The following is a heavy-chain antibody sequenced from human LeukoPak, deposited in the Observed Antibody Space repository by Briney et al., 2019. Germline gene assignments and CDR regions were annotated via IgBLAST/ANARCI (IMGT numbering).Heavy chain of an antibody. CDR2: IIPIFGTA. V-gene: IGHV1-69*05. D-gene: IGHD5-24*01. J-gene: IGHJ5*02. CDR3: ASQSEMATIYNWFDP. CDR1: GCTFSSYA. Sequence: ASVKVSCKASGCTFSSYAISWVRQAPGQGLEWMGGIIPIFGTANYAQKFQGRVTITTDESTSTAYMELSSLRSEDTAVYYCASQSEMATIYNWFDPWGQGTLVTVSS.